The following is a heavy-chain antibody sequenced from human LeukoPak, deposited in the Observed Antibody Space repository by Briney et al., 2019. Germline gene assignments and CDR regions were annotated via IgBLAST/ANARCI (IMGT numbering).Heavy chain of an antibody. Sequence: PGGSLRLSCAASGFTFSNVWMSWVRQVPGKGLEWVGRIRRKTDGETTDHAAPVKGRFIISRDDSKNTLYLQMNSLKTEDTAVYYCVTDLVIKGYFDYWGQGALVTVSS. V-gene: IGHV3-15*01. CDR1: GFTFSNVW. CDR3: VTDLVIKGYFDY. CDR2: IRRKTDGETT. J-gene: IGHJ4*02. D-gene: IGHD2-21*01.